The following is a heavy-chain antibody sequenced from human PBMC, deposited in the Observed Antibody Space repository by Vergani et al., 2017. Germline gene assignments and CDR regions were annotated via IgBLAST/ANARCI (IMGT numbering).Heavy chain of an antibody. V-gene: IGHV3-23*01. Sequence: EVQLLESGGSLKQPGGSVRLSCAASGFTFSTYAMHWVRQAPGKGLEWVSALTGGGGSTYYADSVKGRFTISRDNSKNTLYLQMNSLRAEDTAVYYCAKGGDSGSYSGHYYYMDVWGKGTTVTVSS. CDR3: AKGGDSGSYSGHYYYMDV. D-gene: IGHD1-26*01. CDR2: LTGGGGST. CDR1: GFTFSTYA. J-gene: IGHJ6*03.